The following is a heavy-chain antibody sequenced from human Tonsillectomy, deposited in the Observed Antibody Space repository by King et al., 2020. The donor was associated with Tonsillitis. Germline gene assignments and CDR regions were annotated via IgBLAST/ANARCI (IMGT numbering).Heavy chain of an antibody. V-gene: IGHV3-23*04. D-gene: IGHD4-17*01. Sequence: EVQLVESGGGLVQPGGSLRLSCAASGFAFNNYPLSWVRQTPGQGLEWVSTISGSGGSTYYADSVKGRFTISRDNSKNTLYLHMNSLRAEDTAVYYCAKVETTVLTPFHYWGQGTLITVSS. CDR3: AKVETTVLTPFHY. CDR1: GFAFNNYP. CDR2: ISGSGGST. J-gene: IGHJ4*02.